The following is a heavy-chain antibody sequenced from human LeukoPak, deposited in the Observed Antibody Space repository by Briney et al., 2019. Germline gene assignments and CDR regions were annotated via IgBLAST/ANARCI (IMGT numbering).Heavy chain of an antibody. D-gene: IGHD6-13*01. CDR3: ARGIAAAPIDAFDI. CDR2: ISSSSSYI. V-gene: IGHV3-21*01. Sequence: GGSLRLSCAASGFTFSSYSMNWVRQAPGKGLEWVSSISSSSSYIYYADSVKGRFTTSRDNAKNSLYLQMNSLRAEDTAVYYCARGIAAAPIDAFDIWGQGTMVTVSS. CDR1: GFTFSSYS. J-gene: IGHJ3*02.